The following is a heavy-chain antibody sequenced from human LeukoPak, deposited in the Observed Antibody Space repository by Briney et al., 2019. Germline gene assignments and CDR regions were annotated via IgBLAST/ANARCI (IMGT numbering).Heavy chain of an antibody. CDR1: GYSFTSYW. CDR2: TYPGDPDI. J-gene: IGHJ6*02. D-gene: IGHD6-19*01. V-gene: IGHV5-51*01. CDR3: ASTGYRSGGYGMDV. Sequence: GESLKISCKGSGYSFTSYWIGWVRQMPGKGLEWMGVTYPGDPDIRYSPSFEGQVTISADKSISTAFLQWSSLKASDTAMYYCASTGYRSGGYGMDVWGQGTTVTVSS.